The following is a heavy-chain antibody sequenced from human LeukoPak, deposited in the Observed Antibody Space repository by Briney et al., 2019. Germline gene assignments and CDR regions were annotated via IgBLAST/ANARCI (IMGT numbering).Heavy chain of an antibody. D-gene: IGHD3-22*01. CDR1: GFPFNDHA. Sequence: PGVSLRLSCAAWGFPFNDHAMYWVRQSPGKGLVGVSGINWNSDNIGYADSVKGRFTISRDDAKNSLFLQMNSLRAEDTALYYCARASYYYDTTGLGAVDIWDQGTLVSVSS. V-gene: IGHV3-9*01. CDR3: ARASYYYDTTGLGAVDI. J-gene: IGHJ3*02. CDR2: INWNSDNI.